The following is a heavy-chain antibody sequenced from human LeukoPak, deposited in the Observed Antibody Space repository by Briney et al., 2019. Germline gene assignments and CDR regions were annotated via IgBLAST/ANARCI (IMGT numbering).Heavy chain of an antibody. Sequence: GSLRLSCAASGFTFSSRGVSWVRQAPGKGLDWVSSISASGTDTFYADSVKGRFTISRDNSKNILYLQMNSLRADDTAIYYCTKDWNSQFDYWGQGTLVTVSS. D-gene: IGHD1-7*01. CDR1: GFTFSSRG. V-gene: IGHV3-23*01. CDR3: TKDWNSQFDY. CDR2: ISASGTDT. J-gene: IGHJ4*02.